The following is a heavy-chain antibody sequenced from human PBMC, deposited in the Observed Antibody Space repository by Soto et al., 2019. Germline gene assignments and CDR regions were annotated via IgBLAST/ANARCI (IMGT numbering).Heavy chain of an antibody. D-gene: IGHD4-17*01. Sequence: GGSLRLSCAASGFTFSTYSMNWVRQAPGKGLEWVSSISNGSRYIYYADSVKGRFAISRDNAKNSLYLQMNSLRAEDTAVYYCAKRSPTVTTFTTWGMDVWGQGTTVTVSS. J-gene: IGHJ6*02. CDR3: AKRSPTVTTFTTWGMDV. CDR1: GFTFSTYS. V-gene: IGHV3-21*04. CDR2: ISNGSRYI.